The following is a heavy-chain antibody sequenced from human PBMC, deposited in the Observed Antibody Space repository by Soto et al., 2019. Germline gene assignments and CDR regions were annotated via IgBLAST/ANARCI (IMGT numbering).Heavy chain of an antibody. V-gene: IGHV4-30-4*01. Sequence: SETLSLTCTVSGGSISSGDYYWSWIRQPPGKGLEWIGYIYYSGSTYYNPSLKSRVTISVDTSKNQFSLKLSSVTAADTAVYYCASERATRQLLWFGELLSYAFDIWGQGTMVTVSS. CDR3: ASERATRQLLWFGELLSYAFDI. CDR2: IYYSGST. CDR1: GGSISSGDYY. J-gene: IGHJ3*02. D-gene: IGHD3-10*01.